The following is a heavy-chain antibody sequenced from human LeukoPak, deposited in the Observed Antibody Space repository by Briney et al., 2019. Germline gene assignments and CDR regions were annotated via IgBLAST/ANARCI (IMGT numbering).Heavy chain of an antibody. V-gene: IGHV3-7*01. CDR3: ARDWGPSSGDRYRDAFDI. D-gene: IGHD6-19*01. CDR2: TNQDERKT. Sequence: PGGSLRLSCAASGFTFSSYNMNWVRQTPGKGLEWVANTNQDERKTYYVDSVKGRFTISRDNTKNSLYLQMNSLRAEDTAVYFCARDWGPSSGDRYRDAFDIWGQGTMVTVSS. J-gene: IGHJ3*02. CDR1: GFTFSSYN.